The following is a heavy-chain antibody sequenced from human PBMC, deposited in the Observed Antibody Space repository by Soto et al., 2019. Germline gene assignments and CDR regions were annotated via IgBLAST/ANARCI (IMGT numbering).Heavy chain of an antibody. CDR1: GGSISSGDYY. Sequence: QVQLQESGPGLVKPSQTLSLTCTVSGGSISSGDYYWSWIRQPPGKGLAWIGYIYSSGSTYYNPSLKSRVTISVDTSKNQCSLKLSSVTAADTAVYYCASGGDSSGYYYVGDYWGQGTLVTVSS. CDR2: IYSSGST. D-gene: IGHD3-22*01. J-gene: IGHJ4*02. CDR3: ASGGDSSGYYYVGDY. V-gene: IGHV4-30-4*01.